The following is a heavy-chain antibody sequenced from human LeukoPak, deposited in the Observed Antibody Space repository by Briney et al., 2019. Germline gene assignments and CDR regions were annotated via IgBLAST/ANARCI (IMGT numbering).Heavy chain of an antibody. Sequence: ASVKVSCKASGYTFTSYYMQWVRQAPGHGLEWMGLINPSGGSTSYAQKFQGRVTMNRDTSTSTVYMELSSLRSDDTAVYDCARWRKTSWEKFDYWGQGTLVSVSS. V-gene: IGHV1-46*01. D-gene: IGHD2-2*01. CDR1: GYTFTSYY. CDR2: INPSGGST. CDR3: ARWRKTSWEKFDY. J-gene: IGHJ4*02.